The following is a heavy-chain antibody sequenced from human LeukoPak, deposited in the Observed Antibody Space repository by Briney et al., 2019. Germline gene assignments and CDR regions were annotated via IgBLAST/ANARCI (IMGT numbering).Heavy chain of an antibody. V-gene: IGHV3-7*04. Sequence: GGSLRLSCVASEFTFSSYWMTWVRQAPGKGLEWVANIKPDGSDEYYVDSVKGRFAISRDNAKNSLYLQMNSLRAEDTAVYYCARAGSGSGWYFDYWGQGTLVTVSS. CDR1: EFTFSSYW. CDR3: ARAGSGSGWYFDY. D-gene: IGHD6-19*01. CDR2: IKPDGSDE. J-gene: IGHJ4*02.